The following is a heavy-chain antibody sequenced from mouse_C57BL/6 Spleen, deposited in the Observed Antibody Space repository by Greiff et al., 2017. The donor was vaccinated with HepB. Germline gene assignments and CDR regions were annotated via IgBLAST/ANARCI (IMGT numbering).Heavy chain of an antibody. CDR1: GYTFTSYW. Sequence: QVQLQQPGAELVKPGASVKMSCKASGYTFTSYWITWVKQRPGQGLEWIGDIYPGSGSTNYNEKFKSKATLTVDTSSSTAYMQLSSLTSEDSAVYYCARDLYYGSFYYAMDYWGQGTSVTVSS. CDR2: IYPGSGST. V-gene: IGHV1-55*01. D-gene: IGHD1-1*01. CDR3: ARDLYYGSFYYAMDY. J-gene: IGHJ4*01.